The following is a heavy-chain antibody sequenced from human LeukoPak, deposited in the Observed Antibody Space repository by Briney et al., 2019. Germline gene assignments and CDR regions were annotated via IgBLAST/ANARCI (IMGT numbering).Heavy chain of an antibody. CDR3: ARSKAGGY. D-gene: IGHD3-10*01. CDR1: GFNFSNYL. Sequence: GGSLRLSCVVSGFNFSNYLMSWVRQAPGKGLEWVANIDQEGGEQNYVDSVRGRFSISRDNDKTSVYLQMNSLKVEDTAFYYCARSKAGGYWGQGTLVTVSS. V-gene: IGHV3-7*01. J-gene: IGHJ4*02. CDR2: IDQEGGEQ.